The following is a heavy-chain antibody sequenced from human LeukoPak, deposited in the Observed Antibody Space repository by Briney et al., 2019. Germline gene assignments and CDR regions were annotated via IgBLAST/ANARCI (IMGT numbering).Heavy chain of an antibody. J-gene: IGHJ6*04. CDR1: GYTFTSYG. CDR3: ARDKPAVTTSYYYGMDV. D-gene: IGHD4-17*01. CDR2: ISAYNGNT. Sequence: GASVKVSCKASGYTFTSYGISWVRQAPGQGLEWMGWISAYNGNTNYAQKLQGRVTMTTDTSTSTAYTELRSLRSDDTAVYYCARDKPAVTTSYYYGMDVWGKGTTVTVSS. V-gene: IGHV1-18*04.